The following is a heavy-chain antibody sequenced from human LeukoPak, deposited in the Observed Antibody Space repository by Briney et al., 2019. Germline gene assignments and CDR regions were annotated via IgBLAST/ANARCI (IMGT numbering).Heavy chain of an antibody. Sequence: ASVKVSCKASGYTFTDYYMHWVRPAPGQGLEWMGWINPNSGDTDYAQKFQGRVTMTTDTSVSTAYMELSRLRSDDTAVYYCARGGYCSIPSCRRSPFDYWGQGSLVTVSS. CDR2: INPNSGDT. CDR1: GYTFTDYY. J-gene: IGHJ4*02. D-gene: IGHD2-2*01. V-gene: IGHV1-2*02. CDR3: ARGGYCSIPSCRRSPFDY.